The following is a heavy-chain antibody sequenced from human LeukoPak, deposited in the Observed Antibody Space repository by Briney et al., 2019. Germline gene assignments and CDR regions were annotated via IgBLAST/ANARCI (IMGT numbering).Heavy chain of an antibody. J-gene: IGHJ6*02. V-gene: IGHV4-31*03. Sequence: SETLSLTCTVSGGSISSGGYYWSWIRQHPGKGLEWIGYIYYSGSTYYNPSLKSRVTISVDTSKNQFSLKLSSVTAADTAVYYCARDRLPRPYYYYGMDVWGQGTTVTVSS. CDR1: GGSISSGGYY. CDR3: ARDRLPRPYYYYGMDV. D-gene: IGHD5-18*01. CDR2: IYYSGST.